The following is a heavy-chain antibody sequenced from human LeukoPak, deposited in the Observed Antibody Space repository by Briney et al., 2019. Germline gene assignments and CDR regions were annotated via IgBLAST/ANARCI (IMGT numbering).Heavy chain of an antibody. J-gene: IGHJ3*02. CDR2: ISSSSSYI. Sequence: GGSLRLSCAASGFTFSSYSMNWVRQAPGKGLEWASSISSSSSYIYYADSVKGRFTISRDNAKNSLYLQMNSLRAEDTAVYYCARGSSSDAFDIWGQGTMVTVSS. CDR3: ARGSSSDAFDI. CDR1: GFTFSSYS. V-gene: IGHV3-21*01. D-gene: IGHD6-13*01.